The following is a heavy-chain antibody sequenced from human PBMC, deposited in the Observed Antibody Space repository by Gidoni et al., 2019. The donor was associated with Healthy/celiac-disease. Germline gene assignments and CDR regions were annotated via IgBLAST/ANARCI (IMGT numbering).Heavy chain of an antibody. V-gene: IGHV1-2*02. CDR3: ARSSYDFWSGSDAFDI. Sequence: QVQLVQSGAEVKKPWASVKVSCKASGYTFTGYYMHWVRQAPGQGLEWMGWINPNSGGTNYAQKFQGRVTMTRDTSISTAYMELSRLRSDDTAVYYCARSSYDFWSGSDAFDIWGQGTMVTVSS. D-gene: IGHD3-3*01. CDR1: GYTFTGYY. J-gene: IGHJ3*02. CDR2: INPNSGGT.